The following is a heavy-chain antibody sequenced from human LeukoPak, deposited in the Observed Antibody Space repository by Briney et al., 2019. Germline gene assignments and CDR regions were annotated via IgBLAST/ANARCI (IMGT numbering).Heavy chain of an antibody. CDR3: AKSSPLSDLYSSSWYPHFDY. CDR1: GFPFSTYS. J-gene: IGHJ4*02. D-gene: IGHD6-13*01. V-gene: IGHV3-48*01. CDR2: ITSTSDTI. Sequence: RTGGSLRLSCVTSGFPFSTYSMNWVRQAPGKGLEWLSYITSTSDTIYYADSVKGRFTISRDNAKNSLYLQMNSLRAEDTAVYYCAKSSPLSDLYSSSWYPHFDYWGQGTLVTVSS.